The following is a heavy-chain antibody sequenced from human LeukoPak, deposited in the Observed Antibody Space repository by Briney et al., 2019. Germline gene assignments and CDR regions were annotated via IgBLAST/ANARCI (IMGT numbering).Heavy chain of an antibody. CDR2: ISYDGSNK. V-gene: IGHV3-30*04. J-gene: IGHJ4*02. CDR3: AGRAVAGFDY. CDR1: GFTFSSYA. Sequence: PGGSLRLSCAASGFTFSSYAMHWVRQAPGKGLEWVAVISYDGSNKYYADSVKGRFTISRDNSKNTLYLQMNSLRTEDTAVYYCAGRAVAGFDYWGQGTLVTVSS. D-gene: IGHD6-19*01.